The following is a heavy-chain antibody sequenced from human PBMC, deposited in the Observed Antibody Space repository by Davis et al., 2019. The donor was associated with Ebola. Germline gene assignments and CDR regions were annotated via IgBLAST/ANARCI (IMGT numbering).Heavy chain of an antibody. Sequence: PGGSLRLSCAASGFSFSGSAMHWVRQASGKGLEWVGRIRSKPNNYATAYAASVKGRLTISRDDSKNTAYLQMNSLKTEDTALYYCTRPGSGYYDSSGSYYDYWGQGTLVTVSS. D-gene: IGHD3-22*01. J-gene: IGHJ4*02. CDR2: IRSKPNNYAT. CDR3: TRPGSGYYDSSGSYYDY. CDR1: GFSFSGSA. V-gene: IGHV3-73*01.